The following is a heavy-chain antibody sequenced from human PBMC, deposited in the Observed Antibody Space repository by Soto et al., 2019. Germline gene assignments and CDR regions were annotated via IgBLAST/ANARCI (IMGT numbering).Heavy chain of an antibody. Sequence: GGSLRLSCAAPGSTFSASAIHWVRQASWKGLEWVGRIRDRANNYATAYAASVNGRFTISRDDSKSTAYLQMNSLKTEDTAVYYCARDPSYYGSGSYYYFDSWGQGTQVTVSS. CDR1: GSTFSASA. D-gene: IGHD3-10*01. CDR2: IRDRANNYAT. V-gene: IGHV3-73*01. CDR3: ARDPSYYGSGSYYYFDS. J-gene: IGHJ4*02.